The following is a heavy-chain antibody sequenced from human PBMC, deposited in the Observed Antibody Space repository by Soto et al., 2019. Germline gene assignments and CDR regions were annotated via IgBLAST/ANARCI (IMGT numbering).Heavy chain of an antibody. Sequence: EVQLLESGGGLVQPGGSLRLSCAASGFTFSSYAMSWVRQAPGKGLEWVSAISGSGGSTYYADSVKGRFTISRDNSKNTLYLQMNSLRAEDTAVYYCARHEDILNGCLDYWGQGTLVTVSS. V-gene: IGHV3-23*01. CDR3: ARHEDILNGCLDY. CDR2: ISGSGGST. J-gene: IGHJ4*02. CDR1: GFTFSSYA. D-gene: IGHD3-9*01.